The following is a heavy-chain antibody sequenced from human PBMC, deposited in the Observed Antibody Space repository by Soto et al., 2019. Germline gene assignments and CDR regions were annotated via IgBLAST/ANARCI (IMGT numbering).Heavy chain of an antibody. CDR2: IYHGGSS. D-gene: IGHD3-16*01. V-gene: IGHV4-4*02. Sequence: SETLSLTCAVSSGSISSSNWWSWVRQPPGKGLEWIGEIYHGGSSNYNPSLKSRVTISVDKSKNQFSLKLGSVTAADTAVYFCARASSNRKYVSSYNWFDPWGQGTLVTVSS. CDR1: SGSISSSNW. CDR3: ARASSNRKYVSSYNWFDP. J-gene: IGHJ5*02.